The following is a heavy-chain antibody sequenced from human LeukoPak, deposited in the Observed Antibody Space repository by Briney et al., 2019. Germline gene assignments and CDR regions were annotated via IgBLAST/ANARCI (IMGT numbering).Heavy chain of an antibody. Sequence: PGGSLRLSCAASGFTFSSNWMHWDRRAPGKGLVWVSRINEDGSTTNYADSVKGRSTIFRDNAKNTLYLQMNSLRAEDTAVYYCVRDLGGRSGHWGQGTLVTVSS. CDR1: GFTFSSNW. CDR2: INEDGSTT. V-gene: IGHV3-74*01. CDR3: VRDLGGRSGH. J-gene: IGHJ4*02. D-gene: IGHD1-26*01.